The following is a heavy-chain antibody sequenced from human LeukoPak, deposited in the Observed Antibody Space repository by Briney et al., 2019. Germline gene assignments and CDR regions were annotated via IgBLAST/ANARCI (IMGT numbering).Heavy chain of an antibody. D-gene: IGHD3-22*01. CDR1: GGTFSSYT. CDR2: IIPILGIA. CDR3: ARVSYDSSGYYARGKPVLWFDP. Sequence: SVKVSCKASGGTFSSYTISWVRQAPGQGLEWMGRIIPILGIANYAQKFQGRVTITADKSTSTPYMELSSLRSEDTAVYYCARVSYDSSGYYARGKPVLWFDPWGQGTLVTVSS. J-gene: IGHJ5*02. V-gene: IGHV1-69*02.